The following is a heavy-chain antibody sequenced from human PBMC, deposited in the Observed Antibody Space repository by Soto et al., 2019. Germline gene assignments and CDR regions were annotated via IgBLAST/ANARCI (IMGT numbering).Heavy chain of an antibody. V-gene: IGHV3-30-3*02. Sequence: GGSLRLSCAASGFTFSSYAMHWVRQAPGKGLEWVAVISYDGSNKYYADSVKGRFTISRDNSKNTLYLQMNSLRAEDTAVYYCAKSLYYYDSSGSYPAAIDAFDIWGQGTMVTVSS. CDR3: AKSLYYYDSSGSYPAAIDAFDI. CDR1: GFTFSSYA. J-gene: IGHJ3*02. D-gene: IGHD3-22*01. CDR2: ISYDGSNK.